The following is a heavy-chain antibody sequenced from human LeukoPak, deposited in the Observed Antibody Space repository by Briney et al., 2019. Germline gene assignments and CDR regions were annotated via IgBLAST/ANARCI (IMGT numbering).Heavy chain of an antibody. CDR2: ISGSGDNT. CDR3: AKDRSDNSSWYLGDY. J-gene: IGHJ4*02. V-gene: IGHV3-23*01. CDR1: GFIFSNYA. D-gene: IGHD6-19*01. Sequence: GRSLRLSCVASGFIFSNYAMSWVRQAPGKGREWVSVISGSGDNTYYADSVKGRFTISRDNSKNTLYLQMNSPRAEDTAVYYCAKDRSDNSSWYLGDYWGQGTLVTVSS.